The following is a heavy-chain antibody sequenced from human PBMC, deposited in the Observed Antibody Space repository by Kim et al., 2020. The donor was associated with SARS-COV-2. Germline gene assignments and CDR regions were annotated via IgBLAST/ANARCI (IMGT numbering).Heavy chain of an antibody. CDR2: LYSGGTT. Sequence: GGSLRLSCAVSGYNVENYYMNWVRQAPGKGLEWVSILYSGGTTFYADAVKGRFTISRDNSKNILFLQMNSLRVEDTAIYYCAGEGSASPFDYWGQGTLVSVST. D-gene: IGHD3-10*01. CDR1: GYNVENYY. J-gene: IGHJ4*02. V-gene: IGHV3-53*01. CDR3: AGEGSASPFDY.